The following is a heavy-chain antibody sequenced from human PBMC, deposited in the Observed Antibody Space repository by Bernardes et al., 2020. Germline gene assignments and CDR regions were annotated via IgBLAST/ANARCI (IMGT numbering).Heavy chain of an antibody. CDR1: GFTFSNYW. V-gene: IGHV3-7*01. CDR2: VKEDGSAT. J-gene: IGHJ3*02. D-gene: IGHD2-8*01. Sequence: GGSLRLSCAASGFTFSNYWMTWVRQAPGKGLEWVANVKEDGSATHYVDSVEGRFTISRDNAKNSLYLQMNSLRAEDTAMYYCARDTSPGSNDIWFDALDMWGQGTKVTVSP. CDR3: ARDTSPGSNDIWFDALDM.